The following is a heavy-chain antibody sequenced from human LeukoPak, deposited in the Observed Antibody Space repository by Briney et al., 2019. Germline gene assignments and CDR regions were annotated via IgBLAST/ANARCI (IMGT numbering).Heavy chain of an antibody. D-gene: IGHD3-3*01. CDR3: ARDLGYDFWSGYLFPSRGNWFDP. V-gene: IGHV3-11*04. CDR1: GFLFSYYY. CDR2: ISSSGSTI. J-gene: IGHJ5*02. Sequence: PGGSLRLSCAASGFLFSYYYMSWIRQPPGKGLGGFSYISSSGSTIYYAGSVKVRFTISRDNAKNSLYLQMNSLRAEDTAVYYCARDLGYDFWSGYLFPSRGNWFDPWGQGTLVTVSS.